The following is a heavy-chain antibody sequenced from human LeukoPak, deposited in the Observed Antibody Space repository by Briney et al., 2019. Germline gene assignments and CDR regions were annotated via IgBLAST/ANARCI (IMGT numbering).Heavy chain of an antibody. D-gene: IGHD2-2*01. J-gene: IGHJ6*03. Sequence: PSQTLSLTCTVSGGSISSGSYYWSWIRQPAGKGLEWIGRIYTSGSTNYNPSLKSRVTISVDTSKNQFSLKLSSVTAADTAVYYRARESSHYYMDVWGKGTTVTVSS. V-gene: IGHV4-61*02. CDR2: IYTSGST. CDR1: GGSISSGSYY. CDR3: ARESSHYYMDV.